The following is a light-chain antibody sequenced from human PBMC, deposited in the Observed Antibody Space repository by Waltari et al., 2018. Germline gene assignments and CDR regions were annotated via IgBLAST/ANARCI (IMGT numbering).Light chain of an antibody. CDR1: QSISNY. V-gene: IGKV1-39*01. Sequence: DIQMTQSPSSLSASVGDRVTITCRASQSISNYLNCYQHKPGIAPRLLIYLASNLQIGVPPRFSGSGSGQDFTITISSLQPEDFATYFCQQSYSTPITFGQGTRLEIK. CDR3: QQSYSTPIT. CDR2: LAS. J-gene: IGKJ5*01.